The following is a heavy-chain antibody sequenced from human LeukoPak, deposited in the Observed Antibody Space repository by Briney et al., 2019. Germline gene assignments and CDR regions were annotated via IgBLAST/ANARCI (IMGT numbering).Heavy chain of an antibody. V-gene: IGHV4-39*07. J-gene: IGHJ3*02. Sequence: SETLSLTCTVSGGSISSSSYYWGWIRQPPGKGLEWIGSIYYSGSTYYNPSLKSRVTISVDTSKNQFSLKLSSVTAADTAVYYCARTPNYYDSSGHDAFDIWGQGTVVTVSS. CDR1: GGSISSSSYY. CDR3: ARTPNYYDSSGHDAFDI. CDR2: IYYSGST. D-gene: IGHD3-22*01.